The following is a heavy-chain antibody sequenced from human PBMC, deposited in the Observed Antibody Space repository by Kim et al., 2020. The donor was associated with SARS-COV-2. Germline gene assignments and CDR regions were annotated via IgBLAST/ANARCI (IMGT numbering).Heavy chain of an antibody. J-gene: IGHJ4*02. Sequence: GGSLRLSCAASGFTFGTYWMHWVRQVPGKGLECIARISTDGSITSYAESVEGRFTVSRDNARNTLYLEMNSLRAEDTAVYYCARDTSPGYWSYWGQGVLVTVSS. CDR2: ISTDGSIT. CDR1: GFTFGTYW. CDR3: ARDTSPGYWSY. D-gene: IGHD2-8*02. V-gene: IGHV3-74*01.